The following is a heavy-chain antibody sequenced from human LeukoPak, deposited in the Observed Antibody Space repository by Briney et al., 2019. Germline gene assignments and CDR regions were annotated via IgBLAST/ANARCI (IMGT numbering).Heavy chain of an antibody. Sequence: ASVTASCMPSGHTSTDNFIQWVRHAPEQKHEWMGWIDCKSSDTNFGQKFQGRVTMTRDTSTRTAYIGVFRLMSDDTATYYCERDIGPGGSWWLDSWGQGTLVVVSS. CDR3: ERDIGPGGSWWLDS. D-gene: IGHD2-15*01. CDR2: IDCKSSDT. V-gene: IGHV1-2*02. CDR1: GHTSTDNF. J-gene: IGHJ5*01.